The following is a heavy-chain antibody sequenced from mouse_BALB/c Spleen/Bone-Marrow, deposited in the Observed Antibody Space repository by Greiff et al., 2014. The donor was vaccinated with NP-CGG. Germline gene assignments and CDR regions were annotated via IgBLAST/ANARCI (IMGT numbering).Heavy chain of an antibody. V-gene: IGHV5-17*02. J-gene: IGHJ3*01. Sequence: DVKLVESGGGLVQPGGSRKLSCAASGFTFSSFGMHWVRQAPEKGLEWVAYISSGSSTIYYADTVKGRFTISRDNPKSTLFPQMASLRSEDTGMYYCARSPWFAYWGQGTLVTVSA. CDR2: ISSGSSTI. CDR1: GFTFSSFG. CDR3: ARSPWFAY.